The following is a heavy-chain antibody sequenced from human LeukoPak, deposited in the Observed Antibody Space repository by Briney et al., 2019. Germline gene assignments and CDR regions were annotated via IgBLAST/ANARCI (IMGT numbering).Heavy chain of an antibody. CDR1: GFTFSSYA. CDR3: AKIVGVGRLLWFGELLKWFDP. J-gene: IGHJ5*02. V-gene: IGHV3-23*01. Sequence: HSGGSLRLSCAASGFTFSSYAMSWVRQAPGKGLEWVSAISGSGGSTYYADSVKGRFTISRDNSKNTLYLQMNSLRAEDPAVYYCAKIVGVGRLLWFGELLKWFDPWGQGTLVTVSS. D-gene: IGHD3-10*01. CDR2: ISGSGGST.